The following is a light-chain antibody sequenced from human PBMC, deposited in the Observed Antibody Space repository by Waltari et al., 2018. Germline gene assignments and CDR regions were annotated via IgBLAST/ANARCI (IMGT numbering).Light chain of an antibody. CDR3: QKYVNLPAT. J-gene: IGKJ1*01. CDR1: QSVGRF. CDR2: HAS. Sequence: EIVLTQSPGTLSLSPGERATLSCRASQSVGRFLAWYQQKPGQAPRLLIYHASSRATGIPDRFSGSGSGTDFSLTISGLEPEDFAVYYCQKYVNLPATFGQGTKVEIK. V-gene: IGKV3-20*01.